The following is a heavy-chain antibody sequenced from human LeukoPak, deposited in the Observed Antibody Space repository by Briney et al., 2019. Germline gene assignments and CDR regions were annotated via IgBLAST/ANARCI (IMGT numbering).Heavy chain of an antibody. CDR3: ARGLGGLLEWLWFLDY. V-gene: IGHV3-7*01. J-gene: IGHJ4*02. Sequence: GGSLRLSCAASGFTFSSYWMSWVRQAPGKGLEWVANIKQDGSEKYYVDSVKGRFTISRDNARNSLYLQMNSLRAEDTAVYYCARGLGGLLEWLWFLDYWGQGTLVTVSS. D-gene: IGHD3-3*01. CDR2: IKQDGSEK. CDR1: GFTFSSYW.